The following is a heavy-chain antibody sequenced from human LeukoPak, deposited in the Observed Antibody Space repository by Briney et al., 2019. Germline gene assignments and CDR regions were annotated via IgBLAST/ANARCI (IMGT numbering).Heavy chain of an antibody. Sequence: GGSLRLSCAASGFTFSSYAMNWVRQAPGKGLEWVGVISYDGSNKYYTDSVKGRFTLSRDNSKNTLYLQMNSLRAEDTAMYYCARARRITVAGYDYWGQGTLVTVSS. J-gene: IGHJ4*02. D-gene: IGHD6-19*01. CDR1: GFTFSSYA. CDR2: ISYDGSNK. V-gene: IGHV3-30*04. CDR3: ARARRITVAGYDY.